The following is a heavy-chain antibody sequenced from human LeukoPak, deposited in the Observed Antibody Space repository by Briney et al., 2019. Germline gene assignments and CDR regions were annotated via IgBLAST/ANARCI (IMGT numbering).Heavy chain of an antibody. J-gene: IGHJ4*02. D-gene: IGHD3-10*01. CDR2: ISGGGRST. Sequence: PGGSLRLSCAALGFTFSSYAMTWGRQAPGKGLEWVSTISGGGRSTYYADSVKGRFTISRDNSKNTLYVQMNSLRAEDTAVYYCAKSGSGSYFDYWGQGTLVTVSS. CDR1: GFTFSSYA. CDR3: AKSGSGSYFDY. V-gene: IGHV3-23*01.